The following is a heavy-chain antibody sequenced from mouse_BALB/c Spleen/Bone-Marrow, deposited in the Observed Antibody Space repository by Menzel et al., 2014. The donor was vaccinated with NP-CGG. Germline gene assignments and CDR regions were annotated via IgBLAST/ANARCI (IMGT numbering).Heavy chain of an antibody. D-gene: IGHD2-3*01. CDR3: ARLGYYGGFAY. CDR1: GFDVSRYW. CDR2: INPDSTTI. Sequence: EVQLVESGGGLVQPGGSLKLSCAASGFDVSRYWMGWVRQAPGKGLGWIGEINPDSTTINYTPSLKYKFIISRDNAKNTLFLQMSNVRSEDTALYYCARLGYYGGFAYWGQGTLVTVSA. V-gene: IGHV4-1*02. J-gene: IGHJ3*01.